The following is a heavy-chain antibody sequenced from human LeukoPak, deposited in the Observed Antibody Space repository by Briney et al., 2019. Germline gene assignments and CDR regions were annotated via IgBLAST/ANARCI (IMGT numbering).Heavy chain of an antibody. CDR2: ISSSSSYT. D-gene: IGHD3-3*01. CDR3: ATDRGWRTSGYYLYYFEY. Sequence: GGSLRLSCAASGFTFSDYYMSWIRQAPGKGLEWVSYISSSSSYTNYADSVKGRFTISRDNAKNSLYLQMNSLRAEDTAVYYCATDRGWRTSGYYLYYFEYWGQGTLVTYSS. CDR1: GFTFSDYY. V-gene: IGHV3-11*06. J-gene: IGHJ4*02.